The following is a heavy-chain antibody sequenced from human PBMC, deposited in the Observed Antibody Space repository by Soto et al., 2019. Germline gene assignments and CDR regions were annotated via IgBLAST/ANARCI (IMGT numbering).Heavy chain of an antibody. D-gene: IGHD3-10*01. Sequence: SETLSLTCTVSGGSVSRGRYYWNWIRQPPGKGLEWIGYMDYSGDRNYNPSLKSRVTISLDTSKNQFSLKLSSVTAADTAVYYCARAPRGNYGYPSYFDYWGQGTLVTVSS. J-gene: IGHJ4*02. CDR2: MDYSGDR. CDR1: GGSVSRGRYY. CDR3: ARAPRGNYGYPSYFDY. V-gene: IGHV4-61*01.